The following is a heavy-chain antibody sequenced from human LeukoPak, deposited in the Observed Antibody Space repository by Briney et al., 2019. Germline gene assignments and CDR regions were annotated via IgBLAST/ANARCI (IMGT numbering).Heavy chain of an antibody. Sequence: GGSLRLSCAASGFTFSDYSMNWVRQAPGKGLEWVSYITYNSGTIFYADSVKGRFTISRDNAKDSLYLQMSSLRDEDTAVYYCARDSGYSYADDYWGQGTLVTVSS. CDR2: ITYNSGTI. V-gene: IGHV3-48*02. D-gene: IGHD5-18*01. J-gene: IGHJ4*02. CDR1: GFTFSDYS. CDR3: ARDSGYSYADDY.